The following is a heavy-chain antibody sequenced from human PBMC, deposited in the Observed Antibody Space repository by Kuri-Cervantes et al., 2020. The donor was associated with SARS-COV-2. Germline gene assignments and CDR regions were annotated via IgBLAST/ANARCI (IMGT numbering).Heavy chain of an antibody. CDR2: FDPEDGET. Sequence: ASVKVSCKVSGYTLTELSMHWVRQAPGKGLEWMGGFDPEDGETIYAQKFQGRVTMTRNTSISTAYMELSSLRSEDTAVYYCARLVAATPFDYYYYYMDVWGKGTTVTVSS. CDR3: ARLVAATPFDYYYYYMDV. J-gene: IGHJ6*03. CDR1: GYTLTELS. V-gene: IGHV1-24*01. D-gene: IGHD2-15*01.